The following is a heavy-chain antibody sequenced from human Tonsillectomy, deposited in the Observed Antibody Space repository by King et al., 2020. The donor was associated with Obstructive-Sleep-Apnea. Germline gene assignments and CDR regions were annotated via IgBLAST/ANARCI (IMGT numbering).Heavy chain of an antibody. CDR2: ISGRGGST. V-gene: IGHV3-23*04. Sequence: VQLVESGGGLEQPGGSLRLSCASSGFTFSSYAMSWVRQVLGRGLEWVSAISGRGGSTNHAYSVKGRFTISRDNSKNTLYLQMNSLRAEDTAVYYCAKMSPHILTGYSHWGQGTLVTVSS. J-gene: IGHJ4*02. CDR3: AKMSPHILTGYSH. CDR1: GFTFSSYA. D-gene: IGHD3-9*01.